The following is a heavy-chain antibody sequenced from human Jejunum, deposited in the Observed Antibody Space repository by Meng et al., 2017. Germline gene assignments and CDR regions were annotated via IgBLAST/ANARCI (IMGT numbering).Heavy chain of an antibody. CDR1: GFTVSSNY. CDR2: IYSGGST. J-gene: IGHJ4*02. CDR3: ARDHGRYSYLN. D-gene: IGHD5-18*01. V-gene: IGHV3-66*02. Sequence: GGSLRLSCAASGFTVSSNYMSWVRQAPGKGLEWVSVIYSGGSTNYADSVKGRFTISRDNSKNTLYLQMNSLGAEDTAVYYCARDHGRYSYLNWGQGTLVTVSS.